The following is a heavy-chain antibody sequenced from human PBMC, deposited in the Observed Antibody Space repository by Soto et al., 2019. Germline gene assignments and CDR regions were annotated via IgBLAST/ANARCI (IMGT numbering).Heavy chain of an antibody. CDR2: MYPSNAAT. V-gene: IGHV1-46*01. CDR1: VYRFFSGY. Sequence: QVQLVQAWAEVKKPGASVTVSCKASVYRFFSGYIHWMRQAPGEGLECMGVMYPSNAATTYAQKFQGRVTMTRDTSTSTAYMQLSSIRSDDTAVYYCARDGGHWDFDYWGQGTLVTVAS. D-gene: IGHD3-16*01. J-gene: IGHJ4*02. CDR3: ARDGGHWDFDY.